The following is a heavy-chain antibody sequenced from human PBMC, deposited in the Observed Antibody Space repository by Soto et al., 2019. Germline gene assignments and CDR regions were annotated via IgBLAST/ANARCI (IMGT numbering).Heavy chain of an antibody. CDR2: INHVGSEI. CDR1: GFTFSSSW. V-gene: IGHV3-7*01. J-gene: IGHJ4*02. Sequence: EAQLVESGGGLVQPGGSLRLSCAASGFTFSSSWMSWVRQAPGKRLEWVADINHVGSEILYVDSVKGRFTVSRDNTKNSVYLQMNSLRVEDTALYYCARDPACGSLDYWGVATLVTVSS. D-gene: IGHD5-12*01. CDR3: ARDPACGSLDY.